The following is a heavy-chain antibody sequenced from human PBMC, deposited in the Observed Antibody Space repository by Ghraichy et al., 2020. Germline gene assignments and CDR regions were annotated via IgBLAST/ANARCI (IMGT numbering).Heavy chain of an antibody. J-gene: IGHJ4*02. CDR3: ARRTAVTANFHY. CDR1: GGSISSTIYY. CDR2: IYYSGSS. Sequence: LSLTCTVSGGSISSTIYYWGWIRQPPGKGLEWIGSIYYSGSSYYNPSLKSRVTISVDTSKNQFSLKLSSVTAADTAVYYCARRTAVTANFHYWGQGTLVTVSS. V-gene: IGHV4-39*01. D-gene: IGHD6-19*01.